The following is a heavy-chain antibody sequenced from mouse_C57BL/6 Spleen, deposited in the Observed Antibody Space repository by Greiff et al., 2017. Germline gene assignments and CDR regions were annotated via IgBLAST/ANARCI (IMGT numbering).Heavy chain of an antibody. J-gene: IGHJ2*01. CDR1: GYTFTSYG. V-gene: IGHV1-81*01. CDR3: ARQLRPGYFDY. D-gene: IGHD3-2*02. Sequence: VQLQESGAELARPGASVKLSCKASGYTFTSYGISWVQQRPGQGLEWIGEICPGSGNTYYNEKFKGKGTLTADKSSSTAYMGLRRLTSEDSAVYCGARQLRPGYFDYWGQGTTLTVSA. CDR2: ICPGSGNT.